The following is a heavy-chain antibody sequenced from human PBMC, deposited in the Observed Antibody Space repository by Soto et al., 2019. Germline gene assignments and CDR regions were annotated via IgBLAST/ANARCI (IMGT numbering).Heavy chain of an antibody. J-gene: IGHJ2*01. CDR3: ARGLAPGSSSNWYFDL. CDR2: INPSFFST. V-gene: IGHV1-46*03. Sequence: ASVKVSCKASGYTFTSYYMHLVRQAPVQVLELIVIINPSFFSTSYSQKFQGRFTITMYTSTITFYIELIILKSEYTSVYYCARGLAPGSSSNWYFDLWGRGTLVTVSS. D-gene: IGHD6-19*01. CDR1: GYTFTSYY.